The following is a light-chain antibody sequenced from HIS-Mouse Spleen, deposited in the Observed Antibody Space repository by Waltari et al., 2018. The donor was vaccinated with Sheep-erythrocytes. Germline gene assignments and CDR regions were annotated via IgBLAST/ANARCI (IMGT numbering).Light chain of an antibody. V-gene: IGKV1D-8*02. J-gene: IGKJ4*01. CDR2: AAS. CDR3: QQYYSFPLT. CDR1: QGSSSY. Sequence: AIWMTQSPSLLPASSGDRVTISCRMSQGSSSYLAWYQQKPGTAPELLIYAASTWQSGVPSRFSGSGSGKYFTLTMCCLQYEDFATYCCQQYYSFPLTFGGGTKVEIK.